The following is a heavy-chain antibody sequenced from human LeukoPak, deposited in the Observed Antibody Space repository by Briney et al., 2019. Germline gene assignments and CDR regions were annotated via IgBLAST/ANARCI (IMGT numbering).Heavy chain of an antibody. V-gene: IGHV4-34*01. Sequence: SETLSLTCAVYGGSFSGYYWSWIRQPPGKGLEWIGEINHSGSTNYNPSLKSRVTISVDTSKNQFSQKLSSVTAADTAVYYCASRGYCSGGSCYYFDYWGQGTLVTVSS. CDR2: INHSGST. CDR3: ASRGYCSGGSCYYFDY. J-gene: IGHJ4*02. CDR1: GGSFSGYY. D-gene: IGHD2-15*01.